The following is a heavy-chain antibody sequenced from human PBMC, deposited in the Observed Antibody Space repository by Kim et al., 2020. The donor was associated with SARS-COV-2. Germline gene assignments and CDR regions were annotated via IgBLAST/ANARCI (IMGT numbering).Heavy chain of an antibody. V-gene: IGHV4-34*01. CDR1: GGSFSGYY. J-gene: IGHJ6*02. CDR2: INHSGST. CDR3: ARGRIVVVPAAPSATHYYGMDV. Sequence: SETLSLTCAVYGGSFSGYYWSWIRQPPGKGLEWIGEINHSGSTNYNPAVKRRVTISVDTSKNQFSLKLSSVTAADTAVYYCARGRIVVVPAAPSATHYYGMDVWGQGTTVTVSS. D-gene: IGHD2-2*01.